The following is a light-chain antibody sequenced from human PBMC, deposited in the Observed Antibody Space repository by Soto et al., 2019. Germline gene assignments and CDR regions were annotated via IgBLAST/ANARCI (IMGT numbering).Light chain of an antibody. V-gene: IGKV3-11*01. J-gene: IGKJ4*01. Sequence: EIVLTQSPATLSLSPGERATLSCRASQSISSHLAWYQQKPGQAPRLLMYDASNRATGIPARFSGSGSGTDFHLTISSLEPEDFAVSYCQQRSNWPLTFGGGTKVEIK. CDR3: QQRSNWPLT. CDR2: DAS. CDR1: QSISSH.